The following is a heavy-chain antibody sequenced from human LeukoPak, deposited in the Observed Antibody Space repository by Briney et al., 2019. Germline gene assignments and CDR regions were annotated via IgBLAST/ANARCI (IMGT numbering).Heavy chain of an antibody. CDR2: IYHSGST. Sequence: PSETLSLTCAVSGGSISSSNWWSWVRQPPGKGLEWVGAIYHSGSTNYNPSLKSRVTISVDKSKNQFSLKVSSVTAADTAVYYCAREMVVVVTARDYGMDVWGQGTTVTVSS. CDR1: GGSISSSNW. CDR3: AREMVVVVTARDYGMDV. D-gene: IGHD2-15*01. V-gene: IGHV4-4*02. J-gene: IGHJ6*02.